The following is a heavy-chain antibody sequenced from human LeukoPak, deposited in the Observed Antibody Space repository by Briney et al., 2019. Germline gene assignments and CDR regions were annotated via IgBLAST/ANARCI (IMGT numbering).Heavy chain of an antibody. J-gene: IGHJ5*02. CDR1: RYTFTSYY. V-gene: IGHV1-46*01. CDR2: INPSGGST. CDR3: ARDHNFRDYYDSSAYLNWLDP. D-gene: IGHD3-22*01. Sequence: ASVKVSCKASRYTFTSYYMHWVRQAPGQGLEWMGTINPSGGSTSYAQKFQGRVTMTRDTSTSTVYMELSSLRSEDTAVYYCARDHNFRDYYDSSAYLNWLDPWGQGTLVTVSS.